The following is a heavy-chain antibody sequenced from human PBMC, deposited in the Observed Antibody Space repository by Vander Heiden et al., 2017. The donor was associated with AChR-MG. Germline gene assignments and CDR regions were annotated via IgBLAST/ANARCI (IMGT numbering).Heavy chain of an antibody. CDR3: ARQGYYYGSGSYYYYYYGMDV. Sequence: QVQLQESGPGLVKPSETLSLTCPVSGGSIRSSSWIGIRQAPGKGLEGIGYIYYSGSTNYNPSLKSRVTISVDTSKNQFSLKLSSVTAADTAVYYCARQGYYYGSGSYYYYYYGMDVWGQGTTVTVSS. CDR2: IYYSGST. D-gene: IGHD3-10*01. J-gene: IGHJ6*02. CDR1: GGSIRSSS. V-gene: IGHV4-59*08.